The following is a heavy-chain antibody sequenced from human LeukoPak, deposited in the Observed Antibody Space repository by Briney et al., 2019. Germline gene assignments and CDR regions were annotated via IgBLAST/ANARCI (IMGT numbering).Heavy chain of an antibody. CDR3: AKLPKIVVVPAAIDY. CDR1: GFTFSSYA. V-gene: IGHV3-23*01. J-gene: IGHJ4*02. D-gene: IGHD2-2*02. Sequence: GGSLRLSCAASGFTFSSYAMSWVRQAPGKGLEWVSAISGSGGSTYYADSVKGRFTISRDNSKSTLYLQMNSLRAEDTAVYYCAKLPKIVVVPAAIDYWGQGTLVTVSS. CDR2: ISGSGGST.